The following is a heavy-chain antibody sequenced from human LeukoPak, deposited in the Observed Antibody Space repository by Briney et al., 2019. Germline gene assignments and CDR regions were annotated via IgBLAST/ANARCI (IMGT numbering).Heavy chain of an antibody. CDR3: AKDLYYDSSGYSNDY. V-gene: IGHV3-33*06. CDR2: IWYDGSNK. Sequence: PGGSLRLSCAASGFTFSSYGMHGVRQAPGKGLEGGAVIWYDGSNKYYADSVKGRFTISRDNSKNTLYLQMNSLRAEDTAVYYCAKDLYYDSSGYSNDYWGQGTLVTVSS. CDR1: GFTFSSYG. J-gene: IGHJ4*02. D-gene: IGHD3-22*01.